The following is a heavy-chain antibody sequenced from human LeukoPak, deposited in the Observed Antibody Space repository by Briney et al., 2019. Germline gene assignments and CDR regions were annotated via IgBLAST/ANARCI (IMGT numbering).Heavy chain of an antibody. J-gene: IGHJ3*02. D-gene: IGHD3-22*01. CDR3: AIAWDSSGPGDAFDI. CDR2: ISYDGSNK. V-gene: IGHV3-30-3*01. CDR1: GFTFSSYA. Sequence: PGRSLRLSCAASGFTFSSYAMHWVRQAPGKGLEWVAVISYDGSNKYYADSVKGRFTISRDNSKTPLYLQMNSLRAEDTAVYYCAIAWDSSGPGDAFDIWGQGTMVTVSS.